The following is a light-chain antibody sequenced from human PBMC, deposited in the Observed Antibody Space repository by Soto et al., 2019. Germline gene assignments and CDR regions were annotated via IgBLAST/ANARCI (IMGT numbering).Light chain of an antibody. Sequence: DIQMTQSPSSLSASVGDGVTMTCRASQSISSYVSWYQQKPGKAPKLLIYEASSLESGVPSRFSGSGSGTEFTLTISSLQPDDSATYYCQEYNSDSITFGQGTRLEIK. J-gene: IGKJ5*01. V-gene: IGKV1-5*03. CDR3: QEYNSDSIT. CDR2: EAS. CDR1: QSISSY.